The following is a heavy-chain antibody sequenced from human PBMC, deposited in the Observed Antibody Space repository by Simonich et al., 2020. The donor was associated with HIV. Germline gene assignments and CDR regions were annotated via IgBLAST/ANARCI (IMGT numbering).Heavy chain of an antibody. CDR1: GGSFSGYY. J-gene: IGHJ4*02. V-gene: IGHV4-34*01. Sequence: QVQLQQWGAGLLKPSEPLSLTCAVYGGSFSGYYWSGILQPPGKGLEWIGEINHSGRTNYNPALNRRVTISVDTSKNQFSLKLSSVTAADTAVYYCARGFYQRLYYFDYWGQGTLVTVSS. D-gene: IGHD2-2*01. CDR3: ARGFYQRLYYFDY. CDR2: INHSGRT.